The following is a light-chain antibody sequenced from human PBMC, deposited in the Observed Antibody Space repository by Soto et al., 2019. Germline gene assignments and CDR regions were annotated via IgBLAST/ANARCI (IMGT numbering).Light chain of an antibody. CDR1: QSVSSN. V-gene: IGKV3-11*01. CDR2: DAS. CDR3: QHRGEWPPGAT. J-gene: IGKJ4*01. Sequence: EIVLTQSPATLSLSPGERATLSCRASQSVSSNLAWYQLKPGQAPRLLIYDASNRATGIPARFSGSGSGTDFTLTIRSLEPEDVAVYYCQHRGEWPPGATFGGGTKVEI.